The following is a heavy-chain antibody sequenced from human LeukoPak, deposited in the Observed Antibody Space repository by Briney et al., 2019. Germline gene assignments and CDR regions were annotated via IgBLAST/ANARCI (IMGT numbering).Heavy chain of an antibody. CDR2: ISDNGINT. J-gene: IGHJ4*02. CDR3: TKELRMVGFTKGFDY. Sequence: GGSLRLSCAASGFTFSSCAMSWVRQAPGKGLEWVSAISDNGINTWRADSVKGRFTISRDNSKNSLYLQMNSLRAEDTAVYYCTKELRMVGFTKGFDYWGQGILVTVSS. CDR1: GFTFSSCA. D-gene: IGHD1-26*01. V-gene: IGHV3-23*01.